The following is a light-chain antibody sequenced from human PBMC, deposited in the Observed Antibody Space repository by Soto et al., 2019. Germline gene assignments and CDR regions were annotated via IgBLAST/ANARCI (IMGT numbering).Light chain of an antibody. V-gene: IGKV3-20*01. CDR2: GAS. CDR3: QQFGSSSYT. CDR1: QSVSRNF. Sequence: EIVLTQSPGTLYLSPGERDTLSCGASQSVSRNFLAWYQQRPGQAPRLLIYGASNRATGIPDRFSGSGSGTAFTLTISRLEPEDFAVYYCQQFGSSSYTFGQGTKLDIK. J-gene: IGKJ2*01.